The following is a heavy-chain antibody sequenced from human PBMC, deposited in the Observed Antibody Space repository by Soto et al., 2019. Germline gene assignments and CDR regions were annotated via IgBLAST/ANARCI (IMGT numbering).Heavy chain of an antibody. J-gene: IGHJ3*01. CDR1: GFTFSSYG. D-gene: IGHD1-26*01. V-gene: IGHV3-30*03. Sequence: PGGSLRLSCAASGFTFSSYGMHWVRQAPGKGLEWVAVISYDGSNKYYADSVKGRFTISRDNANNSLFLQMNSLRAEDTAVYYCARRASRWGQGTMVTVSS. CDR3: ARRASR. CDR2: ISYDGSNK.